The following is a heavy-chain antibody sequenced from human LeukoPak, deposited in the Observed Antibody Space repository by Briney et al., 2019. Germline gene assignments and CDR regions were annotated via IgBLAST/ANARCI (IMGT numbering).Heavy chain of an antibody. CDR3: AKDHYDYVWGSYRADY. D-gene: IGHD3-16*02. J-gene: IGHJ4*02. CDR1: GLTFTSDA. CDR2: ISGSGGST. V-gene: IGHV3-23*01. Sequence: GGSLRPSCAASGLTFTSDAMRSVRQAPGKGLEWVSAISGSGGSTYYADSVKGRFTISRDNSKNTPYLQMNSLRAEDTAVYYCAKDHYDYVWGSYRADYWGQGTLVTVSS.